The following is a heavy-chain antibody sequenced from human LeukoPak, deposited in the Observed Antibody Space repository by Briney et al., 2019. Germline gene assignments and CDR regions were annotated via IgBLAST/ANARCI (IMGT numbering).Heavy chain of an antibody. J-gene: IGHJ4*02. D-gene: IGHD6-13*01. Sequence: SETLSLTCTVSGGSFISYYWSWIRQPPGKGLGWIGYIYYSGSTNYNPSHKSRVIISVDTSKNQFSLKLNSVTAADTAVYYCARLSSGSSSWYDIDYWGQGTLVTVSS. CDR3: ARLSSGSSSWYDIDY. V-gene: IGHV4-59*08. CDR2: IYYSGST. CDR1: GGSFISYY.